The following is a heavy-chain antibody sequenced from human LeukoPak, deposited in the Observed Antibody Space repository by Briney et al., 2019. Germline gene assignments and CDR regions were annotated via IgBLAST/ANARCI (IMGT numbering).Heavy chain of an antibody. CDR3: ARVFGSATNYRLCGFYV. V-gene: IGHV4-4*07. D-gene: IGHD3-10*01. CDR2: IDTVGTT. J-gene: IGHJ3*01. CDR1: GGSINKYF. Sequence: PSETLSLTCIVSGGSINKYFWNWIRQPAGKGLEWIGRIDTVGTTNYNPTLRSRVTMSVDTSKSHFSLEVTSMTAADTAMYYCARVFGSATNYRLCGFYVWGQGTVVTVSS.